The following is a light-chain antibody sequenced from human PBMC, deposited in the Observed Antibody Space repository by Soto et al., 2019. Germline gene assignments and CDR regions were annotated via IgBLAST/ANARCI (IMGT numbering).Light chain of an antibody. Sequence: EIVMTQSPATLSVYPGERATLSCRASQSVSSNLAWYQQKPGQAPRLLIYGASTRATGIPARFSGSGSGTEFTLTISSLQSEDLAVYYCQQYNIWPRTFGQGTKVEIK. J-gene: IGKJ1*01. V-gene: IGKV3-15*01. CDR1: QSVSSN. CDR2: GAS. CDR3: QQYNIWPRT.